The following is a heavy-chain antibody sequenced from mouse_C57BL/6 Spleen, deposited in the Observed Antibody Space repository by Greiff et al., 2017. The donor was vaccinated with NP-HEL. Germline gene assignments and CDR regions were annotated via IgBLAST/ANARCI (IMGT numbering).Heavy chain of an antibody. V-gene: IGHV14-1*01. CDR2: IDPEDGDT. Sequence: VQLQQSGAELVRPGASVKLSCTASGFNIKDYYMHWVKQRPEQGLEWIGRIDPEDGDTEYAPKFQGKATMTADTSSNTAYLQLSSLTSEDTAVYYCTSITTVGVRDCWGQGTTLTVSS. D-gene: IGHD1-1*01. J-gene: IGHJ2*01. CDR3: TSITTVGVRDC. CDR1: GFNIKDYY.